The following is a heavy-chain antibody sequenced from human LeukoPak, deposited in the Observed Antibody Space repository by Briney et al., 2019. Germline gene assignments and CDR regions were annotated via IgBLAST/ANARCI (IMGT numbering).Heavy chain of an antibody. CDR2: INPNSGAT. Sequence: ASVKVSCKAFGYTFTGYYLFWVRQAPGQGLEWMGWINPNSGATKCAQKFQGRVTLTTDTSIRTTYMELSSLRSDDTAVYYCARDERYSYGDNHYPDLGFWGQGTPVTVSS. D-gene: IGHD4/OR15-4a*01. CDR1: GYTFTGYY. CDR3: ARDERYSYGDNHYPDLGF. V-gene: IGHV1-2*02. J-gene: IGHJ4*02.